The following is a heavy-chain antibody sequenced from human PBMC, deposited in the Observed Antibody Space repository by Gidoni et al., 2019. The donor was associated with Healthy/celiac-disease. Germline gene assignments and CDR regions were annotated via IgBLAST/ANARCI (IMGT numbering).Heavy chain of an antibody. Sequence: VSGGSIRSYYWSWIRQPPGQGLEWIGYIYYSGSTNYNPSLKSRVTISVDTSKNQFSLKLSSVTAADTAVYYCARDQGAVVGATTRWYFDLWGRGTLVTVSS. CDR3: ARDQGAVVGATTRWYFDL. CDR2: IYYSGST. D-gene: IGHD1-26*01. CDR1: GGSIRSYY. J-gene: IGHJ2*01. V-gene: IGHV4-59*01.